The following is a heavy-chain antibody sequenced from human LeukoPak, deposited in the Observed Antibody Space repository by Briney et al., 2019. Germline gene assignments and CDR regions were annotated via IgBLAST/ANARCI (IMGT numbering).Heavy chain of an antibody. CDR3: ARLSATRYYYDSSGYYYPNYRWFDP. CDR1: GYTLTELS. CDR2: FDPEDGET. D-gene: IGHD3-22*01. Sequence: ASVKVSCKVSGYTLTELSVHWVRQAPGKGLEWMGGFDPEDGETIYAQKFQGRVTMTEDTSTDTAYMELSSLRSEDTAVYYCARLSATRYYYDSSGYYYPNYRWFDPWGQGTLVTVSS. J-gene: IGHJ5*02. V-gene: IGHV1-24*01.